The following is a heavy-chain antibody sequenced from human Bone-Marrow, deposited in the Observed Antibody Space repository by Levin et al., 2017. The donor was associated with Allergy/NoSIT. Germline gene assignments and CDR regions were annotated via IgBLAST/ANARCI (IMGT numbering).Heavy chain of an antibody. CDR1: GYTFTGYY. D-gene: IGHD2-15*01. Sequence: ASVKVSCKASGYTFTGYYMHWVRQAPGQGLEWMGRINPNSGGTNYAQKFQGRVTMTRDTSISTAYMELSRLRSDDTAVYYCARAHYDSKTKGLVVVAAKGGDGAFDIWGQGTMVTVSS. V-gene: IGHV1-2*06. CDR2: INPNSGGT. CDR3: ARAHYDSKTKGLVVVAAKGGDGAFDI. J-gene: IGHJ3*02.